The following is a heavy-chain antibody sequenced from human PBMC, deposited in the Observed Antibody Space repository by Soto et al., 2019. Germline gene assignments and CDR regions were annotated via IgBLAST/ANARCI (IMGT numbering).Heavy chain of an antibody. J-gene: IGHJ6*02. CDR3: ARDPSFWDIVVVPAAKGMDV. CDR2: IWYDGSNK. Sequence: GGSLRLSCAASGFTFSSYGMHWVRQAPGKGLEWVAVIWYDGSNKYYADSVKGRFNISRDNSKNTLYLQMNSLRAEDTAVYYCARDPSFWDIVVVPAAKGMDVWGQGTTVTVSS. D-gene: IGHD2-2*01. CDR1: GFTFSSYG. V-gene: IGHV3-33*01.